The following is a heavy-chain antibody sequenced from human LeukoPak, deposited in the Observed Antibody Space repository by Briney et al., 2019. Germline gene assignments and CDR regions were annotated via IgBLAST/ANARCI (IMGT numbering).Heavy chain of an antibody. D-gene: IGHD5-12*01. CDR1: GITFSSYG. V-gene: IGHV3-30*04. Sequence: GGSLRLSCAASGITFSSYGMHWVRQAPGKGLEWVAVISYDGNKKHYADSVKGRFTISRDNSKNTLYLQMNSLRAEDTAVYYCAGEIVATIEAFDIWGQGTMVTVSS. CDR2: ISYDGNKK. CDR3: AGEIVATIEAFDI. J-gene: IGHJ3*02.